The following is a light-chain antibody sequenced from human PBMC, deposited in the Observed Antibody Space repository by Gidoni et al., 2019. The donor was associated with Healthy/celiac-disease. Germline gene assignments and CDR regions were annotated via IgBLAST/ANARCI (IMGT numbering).Light chain of an antibody. J-gene: IGKJ2*01. CDR2: GAS. CDR1: QIVSSN. Sequence: EIVLTQSPATISVSPGERATLSCRASQIVSSNLAWYQQKPGQDPRLLIYGASTRATGIPARLSRSGSGTEFTLTISSLQSEDFAVYYCQQYSNWPPYTFGQGTKLEIK. V-gene: IGKV3-15*01. CDR3: QQYSNWPPYT.